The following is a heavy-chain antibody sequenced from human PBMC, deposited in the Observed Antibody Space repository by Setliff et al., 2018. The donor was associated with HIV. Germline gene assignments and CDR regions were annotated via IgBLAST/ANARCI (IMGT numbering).Heavy chain of an antibody. CDR2: IHASGKT. CDR3: ATLDPSGGNFLAY. D-gene: IGHD2-21*02. J-gene: IGHJ4*02. Sequence: SETLSLTCSVSGGSMSTYYWNWIRQPPGKGLEWIGYIHASGKTNYNPSLKSRVTLALDTSEMHFSLHLTSVTAADTAVYYCATLDPSGGNFLAYWGQGTLVTVSS. V-gene: IGHV4-4*09. CDR1: GGSMSTYY.